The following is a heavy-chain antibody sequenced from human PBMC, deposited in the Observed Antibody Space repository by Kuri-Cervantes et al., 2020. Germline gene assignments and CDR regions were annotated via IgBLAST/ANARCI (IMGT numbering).Heavy chain of an antibody. CDR3: ARPRPGAVAGTWFDY. Sequence: ASVKVSCKASGYTFTDYYIHWVRQAPGQGLEWMGWINPNSGGTKYAQKFQGWVTMTRDTSISTAYMELSRLRSDDTAVYYCARPRPGAVAGTWFDYWGQGTLVTVSS. CDR1: GYTFTDYY. J-gene: IGHJ4*02. CDR2: INPNSGGT. V-gene: IGHV1-2*04. D-gene: IGHD6-19*01.